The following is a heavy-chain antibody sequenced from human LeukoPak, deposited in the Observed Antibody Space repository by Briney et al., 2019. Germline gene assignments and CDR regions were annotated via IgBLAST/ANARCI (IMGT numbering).Heavy chain of an antibody. CDR2: ITAYNGNR. Sequence: ASVKVSCKTSGYTFSNYGISWVRQAPGQGLEWMGWITAYNGNRLYAQRFQGRITLTTDTSTSTSYMELRSLEYDDTAIYYCTRDNDKVVDHWGQGTLVTVSS. CDR3: TRDNDKVVDH. V-gene: IGHV1-18*01. CDR1: GYTFSNYG. J-gene: IGHJ4*01. D-gene: IGHD1-1*01.